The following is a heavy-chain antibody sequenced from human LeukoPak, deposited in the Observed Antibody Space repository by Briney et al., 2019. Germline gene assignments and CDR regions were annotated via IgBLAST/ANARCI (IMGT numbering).Heavy chain of an antibody. CDR1: GGSFSGYY. V-gene: IGHV4-34*01. D-gene: IGHD3-10*01. J-gene: IGHJ4*02. Sequence: SETLSLTCAVYGGSFSGYYWSWIRQPPGKGLEWNGEINHSGSTKYNPSLKSRVTISVDTSKNQFSLKLSSVTAADTAVYYCARGELWFGEKFDYWGQGTLVTVSS. CDR2: INHSGST. CDR3: ARGELWFGEKFDY.